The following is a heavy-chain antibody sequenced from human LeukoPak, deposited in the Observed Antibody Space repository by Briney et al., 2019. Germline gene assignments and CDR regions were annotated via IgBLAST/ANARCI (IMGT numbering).Heavy chain of an antibody. J-gene: IGHJ4*02. CDR2: ISGSGGST. CDR3: AKVPGIAVAGLTDY. V-gene: IGHV3-23*01. CDR1: GFTFSSYA. D-gene: IGHD6-19*01. Sequence: GGSLRLSCAASGFTFSSYAMSWVRQAPGKGLEWVSAISGSGGSTYYADSVKGRFTISRDNSKNTLYPQMNSLRAEDTAVYYCAKVPGIAVAGLTDYWGQGTLVTVSS.